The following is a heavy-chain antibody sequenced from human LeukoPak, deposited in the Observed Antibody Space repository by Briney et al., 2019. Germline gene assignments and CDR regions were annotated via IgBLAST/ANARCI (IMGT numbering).Heavy chain of an antibody. CDR2: ISAYNGNT. CDR3: ARDGVRDILRYYYYYYMDV. D-gene: IGHD3-9*01. J-gene: IGHJ6*03. V-gene: IGHV1-18*01. CDR1: GYTFTCYG. Sequence: ASVKDSCKASGYTFTCYGISWVRQAPGQGLEWMGWISAYNGNTNYAQRLQGRVTMTTDTSTSTAYMELRSLRSDDTAVYYCARDGVRDILRYYYYYYMDVWGKGTTVTVSS.